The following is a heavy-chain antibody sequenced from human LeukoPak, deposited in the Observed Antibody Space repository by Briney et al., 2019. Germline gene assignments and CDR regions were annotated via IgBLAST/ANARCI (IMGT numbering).Heavy chain of an antibody. J-gene: IGHJ6*02. Sequence: SETLSLTCAVYGGSFSGYYWSWIRQPPGKGLEWIGEINHSGSTNYNPSLKSRVTISVDTSKNQFSLKLSSVTAADTAVYYCAARPYDYVWGSYCKKDVWGQGTTVTVSS. CDR1: GGSFSGYY. CDR3: AARPYDYVWGSYCKKDV. D-gene: IGHD3-16*01. CDR2: INHSGST. V-gene: IGHV4-34*01.